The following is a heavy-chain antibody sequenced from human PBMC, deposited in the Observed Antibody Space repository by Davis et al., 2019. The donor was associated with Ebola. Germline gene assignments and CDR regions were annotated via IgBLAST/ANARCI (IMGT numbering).Heavy chain of an antibody. CDR2: ISGSGGST. J-gene: IGHJ4*02. D-gene: IGHD5-12*01. CDR1: GFTFSRYA. V-gene: IGHV3-23*01. CDR3: AKLPWPSVPDYFDY. Sequence: PGGSLRLSCAASGFTFSRYAMSWVRQAPGKGLEWVSGISGSGGSTYYADSVKGRFTISRDNSKNTMYVQMNSLRAEDTAVYYCAKLPWPSVPDYFDYCGQGTLVAVSS.